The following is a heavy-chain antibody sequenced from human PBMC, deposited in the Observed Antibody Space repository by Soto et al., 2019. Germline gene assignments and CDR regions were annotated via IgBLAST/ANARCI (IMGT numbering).Heavy chain of an antibody. CDR2: IYYSGST. CDR1: GGSISSYY. V-gene: IGHV4-59*01. J-gene: IGHJ4*02. CDR3: ARRYGGNFDF. D-gene: IGHD1-26*01. Sequence: SETLSLTYTVSGGSISSYYWSWIRQPPGKGLEWIGYIYYSGSTNYNPSLKSRVTISVDTSKNQFSLKLSSVTAADTAVYYCARRYGGNFDFWGQGTLVTSPQ.